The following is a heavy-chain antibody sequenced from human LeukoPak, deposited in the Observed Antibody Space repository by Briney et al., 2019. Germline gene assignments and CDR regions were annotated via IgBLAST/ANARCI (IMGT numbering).Heavy chain of an antibody. CDR2: ISAYNGNT. D-gene: IGHD1-26*01. CDR3: TARNLKVAYCTYYCGMDV. J-gene: IGHJ6*02. V-gene: IGHV1-18*01. CDR1: GYTFTSYG. Sequence: ASVKVSCKASGYTFTSYGISWVRQAPGQGLEWMGWISAYNGNTNYAQKLQGRVTISRDDSKTTLYLEMNNLKIEDTAVYYCTARNLKVAYCTYYCGMDVWGQGTTVTVSS.